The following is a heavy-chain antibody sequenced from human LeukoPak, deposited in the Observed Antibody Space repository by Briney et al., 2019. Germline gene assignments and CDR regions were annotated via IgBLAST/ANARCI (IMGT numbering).Heavy chain of an antibody. CDR2: INSDGSST. V-gene: IGHV3-74*01. CDR3: AELGITMIGGV. J-gene: IGHJ6*04. D-gene: IGHD3-10*02. CDR1: GFTFSSYW. Sequence: GGSLRLSCAASGFTFSSYWMHWVRQAPGKGLVWVSRINSDGSSTSYADSVKGRFTISRDNATNTLYLQMNSLRAEDTAVYYCAELGITMIGGVWGKGTTVTISS.